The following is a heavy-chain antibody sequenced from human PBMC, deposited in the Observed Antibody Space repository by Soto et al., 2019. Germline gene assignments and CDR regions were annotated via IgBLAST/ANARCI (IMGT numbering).Heavy chain of an antibody. D-gene: IGHD3-10*01. CDR2: INTDGSSA. CDR3: VRHLDRYIEARGDY. Sequence: EVQLVESGGGLVQPGGSLRLSCSASGFTFSTYWMHWVRQAPGKGLVWVSRINTDGSSANYADSVRGRFTISRDNAKNTLFLQMSSLGAEDTAVYYCVRHLDRYIEARGDYWGQGTLVTVSS. J-gene: IGHJ4*02. CDR1: GFTFSTYW. V-gene: IGHV3-74*01.